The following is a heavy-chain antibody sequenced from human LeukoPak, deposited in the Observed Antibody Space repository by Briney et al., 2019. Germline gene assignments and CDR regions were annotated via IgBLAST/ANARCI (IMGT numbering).Heavy chain of an antibody. Sequence: GGSLRLSCAASGFTFSSYAMSWVRQAPGKGLEWVSAISGSGGSTYYADSVKGRFTISRDNSKNTLYLQMNSLRAEDTAVYYCASKIFRADAFDIWGQGTMVTVSS. CDR1: GFTFSSYA. D-gene: IGHD3-3*01. CDR2: ISGSGGST. J-gene: IGHJ3*02. V-gene: IGHV3-23*01. CDR3: ASKIFRADAFDI.